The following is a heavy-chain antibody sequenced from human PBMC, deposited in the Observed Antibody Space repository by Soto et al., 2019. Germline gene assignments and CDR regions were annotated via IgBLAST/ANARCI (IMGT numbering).Heavy chain of an antibody. J-gene: IGHJ4*02. CDR3: ARHRFTSGSDYFGY. Sequence: ASVKVSCKASAYTFSDYNLHWVRQAPGQGLEWMGSINPRNGDAVSAQKFQARIILTRDTSTATAYMELTSLTSPDTAVYYCARHRFTSGSDYFGYWGQGALVTVSS. V-gene: IGHV1-2*02. CDR2: INPRNGDA. CDR1: AYTFSDYN. D-gene: IGHD6-19*01.